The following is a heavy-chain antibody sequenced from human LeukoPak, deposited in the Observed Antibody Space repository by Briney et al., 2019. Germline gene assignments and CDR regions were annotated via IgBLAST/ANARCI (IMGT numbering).Heavy chain of an antibody. Sequence: ASVKVSCKASGYTFTGYFINWVRQAPGQGLEWMGWINPNSGGTNYAQKFQGRVTMTRDTSISTAYMELSRLRSDDTAVYYCARARITMIVVASDAFDIWGQGTMVTVSS. CDR1: GYTFTGYF. D-gene: IGHD3-22*01. CDR2: INPNSGGT. J-gene: IGHJ3*02. V-gene: IGHV1-2*02. CDR3: ARARITMIVVASDAFDI.